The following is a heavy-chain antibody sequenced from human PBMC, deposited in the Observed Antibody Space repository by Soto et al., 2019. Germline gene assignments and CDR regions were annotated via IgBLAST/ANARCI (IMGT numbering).Heavy chain of an antibody. Sequence: EVQLLESGGGLVQPGGSLRLSCVASGFTFSNYAMSWVRQAPAKAPEWVSSINIVGGATNYADSVRGRFGMSRDDSTNTVFLQMNSLRADDTAVYYCTKNYYFDSWGQGTLVTVSS. J-gene: IGHJ4*02. V-gene: IGHV3-23*01. CDR1: GFTFSNYA. CDR2: INIVGGAT. CDR3: TKNYYFDS.